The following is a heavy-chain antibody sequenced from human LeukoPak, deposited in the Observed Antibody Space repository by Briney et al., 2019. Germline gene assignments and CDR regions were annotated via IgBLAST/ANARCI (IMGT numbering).Heavy chain of an antibody. Sequence: GESLKISCKGSGYRFTSYWIGWVRQMPGKGLEWMGIIYPGDSDTRYSPSFQGQVTISADKSISTAYLQWSSLKASDTPMYYCARQVPYSSSAYYYYYYMDVWGKGTTVTVSS. D-gene: IGHD6-6*01. J-gene: IGHJ6*03. CDR2: IYPGDSDT. CDR3: ARQVPYSSSAYYYYYYMDV. V-gene: IGHV5-51*01. CDR1: GYRFTSYW.